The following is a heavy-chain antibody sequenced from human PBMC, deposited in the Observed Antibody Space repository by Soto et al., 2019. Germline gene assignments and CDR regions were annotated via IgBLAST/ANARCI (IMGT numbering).Heavy chain of an antibody. D-gene: IGHD2-21*02. V-gene: IGHV4-4*02. CDR1: GGSVSSSNW. J-gene: IGHJ3*02. CDR2: IYHSGSA. Sequence: QVQLQESGPGLVKPSGTLSLTCAVSGGSVSSSNWWSWVRQSPGKGLEWMGEIYHSGSAHYNPSLQSRATISRDKSKNQFSLRLTSVTAADTAVYYCARVPGVVVSADDAFDIWGPGTRVIVSS. CDR3: ARVPGVVVSADDAFDI.